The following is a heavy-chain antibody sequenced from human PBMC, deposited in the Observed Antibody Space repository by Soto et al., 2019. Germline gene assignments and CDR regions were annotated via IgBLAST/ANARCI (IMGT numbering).Heavy chain of an antibody. Sequence: EVQLVESGGGLVQPGGSLRLSCAASGFTFSSYWMSWVRQAPGKGLEWVANIKQDGSEKYYVDSVKGRFTISRDNAKNSLYLQMNSLRAEDTAVYYCVRGTYYYGSGSFGVDYWGQGTLVTVSS. CDR2: IKQDGSEK. D-gene: IGHD3-10*01. CDR1: GFTFSSYW. J-gene: IGHJ4*02. CDR3: VRGTYYYGSGSFGVDY. V-gene: IGHV3-7*01.